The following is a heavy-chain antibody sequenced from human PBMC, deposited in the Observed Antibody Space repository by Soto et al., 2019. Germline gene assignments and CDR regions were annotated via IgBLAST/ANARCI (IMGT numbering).Heavy chain of an antibody. Sequence: EVQLVESEGGLVQPGGSLRLSCAASGFTFGRYVMNWVRQAPGKGLEWVSTITNSGDTTYYAGSVKGRFTISRDNSKNILHLQMNSLRAEDTAVYYCAKGPTDGYWGQGTLVTVSS. CDR2: ITNSGDTT. CDR1: GFTFGRYV. J-gene: IGHJ4*02. CDR3: AKGPTDGY. V-gene: IGHV3-23*04.